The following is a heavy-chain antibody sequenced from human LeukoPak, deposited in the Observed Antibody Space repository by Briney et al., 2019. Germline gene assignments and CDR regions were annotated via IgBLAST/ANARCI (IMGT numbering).Heavy chain of an antibody. V-gene: IGHV4-34*01. CDR3: ARMEYSSSFDY. J-gene: IGHJ4*02. D-gene: IGHD6-6*01. CDR2: INHSGST. Sequence: SETLSLTCAVYGGSFSGYYWSWIRQPPGKGLEWIGEINHSGSTNYNPSLKSRVTISVDTSKNQFSLKLSSVTAADTAVYYCARMEYSSSFDYWGQGTLVTVSS. CDR1: GGSFSGYY.